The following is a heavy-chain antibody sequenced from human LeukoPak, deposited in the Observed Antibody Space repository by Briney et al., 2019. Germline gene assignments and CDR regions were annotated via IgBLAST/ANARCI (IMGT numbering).Heavy chain of an antibody. CDR1: GGSFSGYY. Sequence: PSETLSLICAVYGGSFSGYYWSWIRQPPGKGLEWIGEINHSGSTNYNPSLKSRVTISVDTSKNQFSLKLSSVTAADTAVYYCARGGSDFWSGYYRSDYFDYWGQGTLVTVSS. V-gene: IGHV4-34*01. J-gene: IGHJ4*02. CDR3: ARGGSDFWSGYYRSDYFDY. D-gene: IGHD3-3*01. CDR2: INHSGST.